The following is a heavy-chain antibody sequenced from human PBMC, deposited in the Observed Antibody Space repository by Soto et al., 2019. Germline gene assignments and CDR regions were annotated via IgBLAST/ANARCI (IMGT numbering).Heavy chain of an antibody. CDR3: AILPWGSSSRYYFDY. V-gene: IGHV1-69*12. CDR2: IIPIFGTA. J-gene: IGHJ4*02. Sequence: QVQLVQSGAEVKKPGSSVKVSCKASGGTFSSYAISWVRQAPGQGLEWMGGIIPIFGTANYAQKFQGRVTIXXDXSXXTAYMELSSLRSEDTAVYYCAILPWGSSSRYYFDYWGQGTLVTVSS. D-gene: IGHD3-16*01. CDR1: GGTFSSYA.